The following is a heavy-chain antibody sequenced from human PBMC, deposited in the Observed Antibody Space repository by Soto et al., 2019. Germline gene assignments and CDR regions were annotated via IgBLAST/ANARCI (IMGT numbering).Heavy chain of an antibody. J-gene: IGHJ4*02. CDR3: ARPDFDSGYALDY. CDR2: IIPIFGTA. D-gene: IGHD5-12*01. CDR1: GGTFSSYA. Sequence: ASVKVSCKASGGTFSSYAISWVRQAPGQGLEWMGGIIPIFGTANYAQKFQGRVTITADESTSTAYMELSSLRSEDTAVYYCARPDFDSGYALDYWGQGTLVTVSS. V-gene: IGHV1-69*13.